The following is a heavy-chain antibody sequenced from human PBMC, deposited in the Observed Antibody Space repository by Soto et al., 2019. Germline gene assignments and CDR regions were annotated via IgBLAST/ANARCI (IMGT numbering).Heavy chain of an antibody. J-gene: IGHJ4*02. Sequence: ASDTLSLTCTVSGGSISSGDYYWSWIRQPPGKGLEWIGYIYYSGSTYYNPSLKSRVTISVDTSKNQFSLKLSSVTAADTAVYYCARVGGDSYYFDYWGQGTLVTVSS. V-gene: IGHV4-30-4*02. CDR1: GGSISSGDYY. CDR2: IYYSGST. D-gene: IGHD3-16*01. CDR3: ARVGGDSYYFDY.